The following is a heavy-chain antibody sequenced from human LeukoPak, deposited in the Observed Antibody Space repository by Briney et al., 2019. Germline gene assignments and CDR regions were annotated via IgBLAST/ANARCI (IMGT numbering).Heavy chain of an antibody. CDR2: ISSSGSTI. CDR1: GFTFSSYE. J-gene: IGHJ4*02. V-gene: IGHV3-48*03. CDR3: AKARYDGEVMIAATDY. Sequence: GGSLRLSCAASGFTFSSYEMNWVRQAPGKGLEWVSYISSSGSTIYYADSVKGRFTISRDNSKNTLYLQMNNLRADDTAVYYCAKARYDGEVMIAATDYWGQGTLVTVSS. D-gene: IGHD2-15*01.